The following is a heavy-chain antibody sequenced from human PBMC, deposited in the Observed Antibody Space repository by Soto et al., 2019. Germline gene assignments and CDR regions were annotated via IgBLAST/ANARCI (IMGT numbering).Heavy chain of an antibody. Sequence: SVKVSCKASGGTFSSYAISWVRQAPGQGLEWMGGIIPIFGTANYAQKFQGRVTITAGKSTSTAYMELSSLRSEDTAVYYCARGPRRYCDWFVTPNDARLTAGYYYYGMDVWGQGTTVTV. J-gene: IGHJ6*02. CDR3: ARGPRRYCDWFVTPNDARLTAGYYYYGMDV. CDR2: IIPIFGTA. V-gene: IGHV1-69*06. D-gene: IGHD3-9*01. CDR1: GGTFSSYA.